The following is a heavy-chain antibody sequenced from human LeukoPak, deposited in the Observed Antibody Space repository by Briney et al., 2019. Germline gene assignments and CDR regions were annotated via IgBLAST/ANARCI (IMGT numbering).Heavy chain of an antibody. Sequence: GSLRLSCAASGLTFSIYWMHWVRQAPGKGLVWVSRINSDGSSTSYADSVKGRFTISRDNAKNTLYLQMNSLRAEDTAVYYCARDEDWSGYYGAFDIWGQGTMVTVSS. V-gene: IGHV3-74*01. CDR1: GLTFSIYW. CDR3: ARDEDWSGYYGAFDI. CDR2: INSDGSST. D-gene: IGHD3-3*01. J-gene: IGHJ3*02.